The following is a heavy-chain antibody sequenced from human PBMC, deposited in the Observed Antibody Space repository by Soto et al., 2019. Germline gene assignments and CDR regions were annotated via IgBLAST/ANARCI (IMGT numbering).Heavy chain of an antibody. D-gene: IGHD2-2*01. CDR3: ASRYGSRDY. CDR1: GGTFSSYT. J-gene: IGHJ4*02. Sequence: QVQLVQSGAEVKKPGSSVKVSCKASGGTFSSYTISWVRQAPGQGLEWMGRIIPILGIANYAQKCQARVTITADKSTSTAYMELSSLRCEETAGYYCASRYGSRDYWGQGTLVTVSS. V-gene: IGHV1-69*02. CDR2: IIPILGIA.